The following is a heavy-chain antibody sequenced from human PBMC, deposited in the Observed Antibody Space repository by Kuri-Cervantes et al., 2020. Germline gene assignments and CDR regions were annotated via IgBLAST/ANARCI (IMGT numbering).Heavy chain of an antibody. D-gene: IGHD3-10*01. CDR3: ARGDMVRGVVDYYYYGMDV. J-gene: IGHJ6*02. Sequence: SVKVSCKTSGSTFSNYGIGWVRQAPGEGLAWMGGIIPILGTTHYAQKFQDRVTFTADKSTTTAYMELSSLRSEDTAVYYCARGDMVRGVVDYYYYGMDVWGQGTTVTVSS. CDR2: IIPILGTT. V-gene: IGHV1-69*10. CDR1: GSTFSNYG.